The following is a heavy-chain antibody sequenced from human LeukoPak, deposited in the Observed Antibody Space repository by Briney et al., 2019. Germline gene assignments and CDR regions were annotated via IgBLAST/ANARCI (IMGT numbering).Heavy chain of an antibody. CDR2: ISAYNGNT. V-gene: IGHV1-18*01. CDR3: ASSENYYDSSGYDY. D-gene: IGHD3-22*01. Sequence: GASVMVSCNASGYTFTSYGISWVRQAPGQGLEWMGWISAYNGNTNDAQKLQGRVTMTTDTSTRTAYMELRCLRSDDTAVYYCASSENYYDSSGYDYWGQGTLVTVSS. CDR1: GYTFTSYG. J-gene: IGHJ4*02.